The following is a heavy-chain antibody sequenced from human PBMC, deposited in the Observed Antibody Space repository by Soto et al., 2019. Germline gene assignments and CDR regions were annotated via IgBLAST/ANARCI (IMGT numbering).Heavy chain of an antibody. CDR2: IYHTGST. V-gene: IGHV4-61*08. D-gene: IGHD3-10*01. Sequence: PSETLSLTCTVSGASVSSGDYYWSWIRQPPGKGLEYIAYIYHTGSTNYNPSLKSRVTISLDTPKNQFSLKLTSVTAADTAVYYCVNLAYGAGTYHFATWGQGTLVTVSS. J-gene: IGHJ4*02. CDR3: VNLAYGAGTYHFAT. CDR1: GASVSSGDYY.